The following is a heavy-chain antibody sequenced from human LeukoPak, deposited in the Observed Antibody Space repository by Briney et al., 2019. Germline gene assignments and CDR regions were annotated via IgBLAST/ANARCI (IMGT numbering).Heavy chain of an antibody. CDR3: ARYIITMVRGMDY. CDR2: IHYSGST. D-gene: IGHD3-10*01. CDR1: GASISSNNYY. Sequence: PSETLSLTCTVSGASISSNNYYWTWIRQHPGKDLEWIGYIHYSGSTSYNPSLESRVTISLDTSDNQYSLKLTSVTAADTAIYYCARYIITMVRGMDYWGQGTLVTVSS. V-gene: IGHV4-31*03. J-gene: IGHJ4*02.